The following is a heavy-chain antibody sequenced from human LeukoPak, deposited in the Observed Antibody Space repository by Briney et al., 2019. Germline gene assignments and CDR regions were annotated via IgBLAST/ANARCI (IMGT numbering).Heavy chain of an antibody. D-gene: IGHD1-26*01. V-gene: IGHV1-18*01. J-gene: IGHJ3*02. CDR2: ISAYNGDT. Sequence: ASVKVSCKASGYTFTSYAISWVRQAPGQGLEWMGWISAYNGDTNYAQKLQGRVTMTTDTSTTTAYMELRSLKSDDTAVYYCARKLSLVTVGYYDAFDMWGQGTMVTVSS. CDR1: GYTFTSYA. CDR3: ARKLSLVTVGYYDAFDM.